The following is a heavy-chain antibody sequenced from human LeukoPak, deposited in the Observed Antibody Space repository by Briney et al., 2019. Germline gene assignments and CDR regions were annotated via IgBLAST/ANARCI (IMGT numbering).Heavy chain of an antibody. D-gene: IGHD3-10*01. Sequence: ASVKVSCKASGYTFTSYDINWVRQATGQGLEWMGWMNPNSGNTGYAQKFQGRVTMTRNTSISTAYMELSSLRSEDTAVYYCAGWGRGMVRGTECYYMDVWGKGTTVTISS. CDR3: AGWGRGMVRGTECYYMDV. J-gene: IGHJ6*03. CDR2: MNPNSGNT. CDR1: GYTFTSYD. V-gene: IGHV1-8*01.